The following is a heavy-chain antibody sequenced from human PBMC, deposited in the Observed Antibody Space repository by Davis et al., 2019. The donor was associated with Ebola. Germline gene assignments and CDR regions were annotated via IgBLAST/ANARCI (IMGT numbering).Heavy chain of an antibody. J-gene: IGHJ6*02. CDR1: GYTFTGYY. CDR2: INPNSGGT. Sequence: AASVKVSCKASGYTFTGYYMHWVRQAPGQGLEWMGWINPNSGGTNYAQKFQGWVTMTRDTSASTAYMELSSLRSEDTAVYYCARDLYYGMDVWGQGTTVTVSS. CDR3: ARDLYYGMDV. V-gene: IGHV1-2*04.